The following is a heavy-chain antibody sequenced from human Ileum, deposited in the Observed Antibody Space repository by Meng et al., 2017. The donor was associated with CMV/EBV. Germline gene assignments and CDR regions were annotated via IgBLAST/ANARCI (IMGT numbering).Heavy chain of an antibody. CDR1: GSFSGYY. Sequence: GSFSGYYWSWIRQPPGKGLKWIGEINNSGSTNYNPSLKSRVTISVDTSKNQFSLKLSSVTAADTAVYYCARGVLVVVPAAKVSWFDPWGQGTLVTVSS. CDR2: INNSGST. J-gene: IGHJ5*02. D-gene: IGHD2-2*01. CDR3: ARGVLVVVPAAKVSWFDP. V-gene: IGHV4-34*01.